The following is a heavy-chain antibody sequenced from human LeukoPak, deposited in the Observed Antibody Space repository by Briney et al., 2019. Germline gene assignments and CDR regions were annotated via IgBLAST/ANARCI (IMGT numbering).Heavy chain of an antibody. CDR3: ASGVRDYYYMDV. CDR2: INPSGGST. J-gene: IGHJ6*03. CDR1: GYTSTSYY. D-gene: IGHD2-8*01. V-gene: IGHV1-46*01. Sequence: ASVKVSCKASGYTSTSYYMHWVRQAPGQGLEWMGIINPSGGSTSYAQKFQGRVTMTRDTSTSTVYMELSSLRSEDTAVYYCASGVRDYYYMDVWGKGTTVTISS.